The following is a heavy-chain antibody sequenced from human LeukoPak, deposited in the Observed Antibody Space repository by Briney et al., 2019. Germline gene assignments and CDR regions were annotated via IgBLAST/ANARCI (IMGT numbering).Heavy chain of an antibody. J-gene: IGHJ3*02. D-gene: IGHD3-16*01. CDR2: ISSSSSYI. V-gene: IGHV3-21*01. CDR1: GFTVSSYS. CDR3: ARDPLLGDDAFDI. Sequence: PGGSLRLSCAASGFTVSSYSMNWVRQAPGKGLEWVSSISSSSSYIYYADSVKGRFTISRDNAKNSLYLQMNSLRAEDTAVYYCARDPLLGDDAFDIWGQGTMVTVSS.